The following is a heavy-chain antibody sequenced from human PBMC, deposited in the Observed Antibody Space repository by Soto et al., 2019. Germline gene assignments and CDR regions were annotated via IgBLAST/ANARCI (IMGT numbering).Heavy chain of an antibody. CDR1: GYTFTGYY. D-gene: IGHD3-3*01. V-gene: IGHV1-2*02. J-gene: IGHJ6*02. CDR2: INPNSGGT. CDR3: GRLVIMTYYYGMDV. Sequence: ASVKVSCKASGYTFTGYYMHWVRQAPGQGLEWMGWINPNSGGTNYAQKFQGRVTMTRDTSISTAYMELSRLRSDDTAEYYWGRLVIMTYYYGMDVWGQSTTVTVSS.